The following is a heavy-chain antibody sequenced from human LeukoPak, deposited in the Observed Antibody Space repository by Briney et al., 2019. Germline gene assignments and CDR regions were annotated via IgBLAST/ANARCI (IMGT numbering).Heavy chain of an antibody. D-gene: IGHD2-2*01. V-gene: IGHV1-69*01. CDR2: IIPIFGTA. CDR3: ARGIVVVPAAPGEVYYYYGMDV. CDR1: GGTFSSYA. Sequence: SVKVSCKASGGTFSSYAISWVRRAPGQGLEWMGGIIPIFGTANYAQKFQGRVTITADESTSTAYMELSSLRSEDTAVYYRARGIVVVPAAPGEVYYYYGMDVWGQGTTVTVSS. J-gene: IGHJ6*02.